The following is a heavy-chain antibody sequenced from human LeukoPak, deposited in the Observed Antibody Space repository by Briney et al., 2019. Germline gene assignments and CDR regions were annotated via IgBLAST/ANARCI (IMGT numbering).Heavy chain of an antibody. Sequence: GGSLRLSCAASGFSFSNYAMSWVRQAPGKGLELVSAISGSGGSTYYADSVKGRFTISRDNSKNTLYLQMNSLRAEDTAVYYCAKDPLLYCSSASCYVDYWGQGTLVTVSS. CDR2: ISGSGGST. CDR1: GFSFSNYA. CDR3: AKDPLLYCSSASCYVDY. V-gene: IGHV3-23*01. J-gene: IGHJ4*02. D-gene: IGHD2-2*01.